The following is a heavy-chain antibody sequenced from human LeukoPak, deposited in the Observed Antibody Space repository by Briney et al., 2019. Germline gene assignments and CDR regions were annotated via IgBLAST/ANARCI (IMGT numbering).Heavy chain of an antibody. J-gene: IGHJ4*02. V-gene: IGHV3-23*01. CDR2: ITGSGASS. CDR1: GFTFSSYG. CDR3: AKGTDFDS. Sequence: PGGSLRLSCAASGFTFSSYGMSWVRQAPGKGLEWVSTITGSGASSYYADSVKGRFTISRDNSKNTLYLQMNSLRAEDTAVYYCAKGTDFDSWGQGTLVTVSS. D-gene: IGHD2-2*01.